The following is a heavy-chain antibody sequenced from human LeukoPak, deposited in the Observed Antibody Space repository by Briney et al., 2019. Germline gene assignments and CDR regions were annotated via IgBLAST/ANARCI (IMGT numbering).Heavy chain of an antibody. Sequence: GGPLSLPHAVSGLPYRSFSKHWARHPRGKGLEEVSSISASGSHYHAASVRGRFTISRENAGNSLFLHLNSLATDDTAVYFCARDLPGSSWYARDSWGQGTLITVSS. CDR3: ARDLPGSSWYARDS. J-gene: IGHJ5*01. D-gene: IGHD6-13*01. V-gene: IGHV3-21*01. CDR2: ISASGSH. CDR1: GLPYRSFS.